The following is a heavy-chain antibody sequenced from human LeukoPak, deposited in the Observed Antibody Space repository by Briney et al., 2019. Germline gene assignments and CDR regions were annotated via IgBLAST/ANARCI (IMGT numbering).Heavy chain of an antibody. Sequence: GSRRLSFTGSGFTFGDYGMSWVRQAPGKGLEWVGFIRSKPYGGTTEYAASVKGRFTISRDDSESIAYLQMNSLKTEDTAVYYCTRGDYYDSGGYYFLFDYWGQGTLVAVSS. CDR1: GFTFGDYG. CDR3: TRGDYYDSGGYYFLFDY. D-gene: IGHD3-22*01. J-gene: IGHJ4*02. CDR2: IRSKPYGGTT. V-gene: IGHV3-49*04.